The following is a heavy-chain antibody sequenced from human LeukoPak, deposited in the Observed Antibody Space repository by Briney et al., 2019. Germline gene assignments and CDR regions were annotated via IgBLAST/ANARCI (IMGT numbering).Heavy chain of an antibody. Sequence: GRSLRLSCAASGFTFSSYAMHWVRQAPGKGLEWVAVISYDGSNKYYADSVKGRFTISRDNSKNTLYLQMNSLRAEDTAVYYCARDPAGFRYQLLRDYYYMDVWGKGTTVTVSS. J-gene: IGHJ6*03. D-gene: IGHD2-2*01. CDR2: ISYDGSNK. CDR1: GFTFSSYA. V-gene: IGHV3-30-3*01. CDR3: ARDPAGFRYQLLRDYYYMDV.